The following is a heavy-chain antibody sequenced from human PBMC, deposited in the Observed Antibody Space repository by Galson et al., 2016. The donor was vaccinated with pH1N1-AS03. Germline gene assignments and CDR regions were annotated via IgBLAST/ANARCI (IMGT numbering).Heavy chain of an antibody. D-gene: IGHD2-15*01. V-gene: IGHV6-1*01. CDR2: TYRRSTRYV. J-gene: IGHJ3*02. Sequence: CAISGDSVSSNIYAWNWIRHSPSRGLEWLERTYRRSTRYVDYALSLNSRITINPDTSTNQFSLQLTSVIPDDTAVYYCARGKYSGFDIWGQGAKVTVSS. CDR1: GDSVSSNIYA. CDR3: ARGKYSGFDI.